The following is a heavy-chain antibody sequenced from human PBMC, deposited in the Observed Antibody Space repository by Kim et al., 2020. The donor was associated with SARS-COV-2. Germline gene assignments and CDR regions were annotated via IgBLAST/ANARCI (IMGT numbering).Heavy chain of an antibody. J-gene: IGHJ5*02. D-gene: IGHD3-16*02. CDR1: GGSFSGYY. Sequence: SETLSLTCAVYGGSFSGYYWSWIRQPPGKGLEWIGEINHSGSTNYNPSLKSRVTISVDTSKNQFSLKLSSVTAADTAVYYCARGRAQFLPQGLRLGELSSWGQGTLVTVSS. V-gene: IGHV4-34*01. CDR2: INHSGST. CDR3: ARGRAQFLPQGLRLGELSS.